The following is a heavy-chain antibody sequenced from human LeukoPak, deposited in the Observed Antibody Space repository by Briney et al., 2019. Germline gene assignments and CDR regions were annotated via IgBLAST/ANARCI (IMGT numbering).Heavy chain of an antibody. V-gene: IGHV1-2*02. J-gene: IGHJ4*02. Sequence: ASVKVSCKASGYTFTSYGISWVRQAPGQGLEWMGWINPNSGGTNYAQKFQGRVTMTRDTSISTAYMELSRLRSDDTAVYYCARESQSSGPDYWGQGTLVTVSS. D-gene: IGHD3-22*01. CDR3: ARESQSSGPDY. CDR1: GYTFTSYG. CDR2: INPNSGGT.